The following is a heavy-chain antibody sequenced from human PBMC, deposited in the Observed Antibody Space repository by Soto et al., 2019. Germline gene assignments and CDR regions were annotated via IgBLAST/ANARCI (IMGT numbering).Heavy chain of an antibody. D-gene: IGHD2-2*02. J-gene: IGHJ5*02. CDR2: MYYSGST. CDR1: SGSIISCSYY. V-gene: IGHV4-39*01. Sequence: QLQLQESGPGLVKPSETLSLTCTVSSGSIISCSYYWGWIRQPPGKGLQWIGSMYYSGSTYYNPSLKSRVTISVDTSERQFSLRLSSVTAADTAVYYCARGYCSSSSCYKVGWFDPWGQGTLVTVSS. CDR3: ARGYCSSSSCYKVGWFDP.